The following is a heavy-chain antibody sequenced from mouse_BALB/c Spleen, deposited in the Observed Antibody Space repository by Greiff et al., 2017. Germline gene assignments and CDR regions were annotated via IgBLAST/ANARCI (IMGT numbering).Heavy chain of an antibody. V-gene: IGHV2-2*01. Sequence: VKVVESGPGLVQPSQSLSITCTVSGFSLTSYGVHWVRPSPGKGLEWLGVLWSGGSTDYNAAFISRLSISKDNSKSQVFFKMNSLQTDDTAMYYCARGGTTVHFDVWGAGTTVTVSS. D-gene: IGHD1-1*01. CDR1: GFSLTSYG. CDR3: ARGGTTVHFDV. CDR2: LWSGGST. J-gene: IGHJ1*01.